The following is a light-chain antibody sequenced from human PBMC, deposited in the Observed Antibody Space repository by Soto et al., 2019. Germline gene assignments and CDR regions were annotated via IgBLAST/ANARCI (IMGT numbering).Light chain of an antibody. CDR3: SSYTSSSTHWV. Sequence: QSALTQPASVSGSPGQSITISCTGTSSDVGGYNYVSWYQQQPGKAPKLMIYEVSNRPSGVSNRFSGSKSGNTASLTISGLQAEDEADYYCSSYTSSSTHWVFGGGTKLTVL. CDR2: EVS. J-gene: IGLJ3*02. V-gene: IGLV2-14*01. CDR1: SSDVGGYNY.